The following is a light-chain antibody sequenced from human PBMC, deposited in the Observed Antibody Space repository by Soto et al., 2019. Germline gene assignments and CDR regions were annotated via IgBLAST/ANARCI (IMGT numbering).Light chain of an antibody. J-gene: IGKJ4*01. CDR1: QDISDY. Sequence: DIQMTQSPSSLSASVGDRVTITCQASQDISDYLNWYQHKPGKAPKLLIYDASNLETGVPSRFSGSGSGTDFTFTISSLQPEDIATYYCQHYDNLPRLTFGGGTKVDIK. CDR2: DAS. V-gene: IGKV1-33*01. CDR3: QHYDNLPRLT.